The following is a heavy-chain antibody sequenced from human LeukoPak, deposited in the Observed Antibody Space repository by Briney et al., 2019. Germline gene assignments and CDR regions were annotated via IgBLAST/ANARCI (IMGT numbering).Heavy chain of an antibody. V-gene: IGHV3-48*03. CDR2: ISSGARTM. CDR3: ALLAVASDFDY. J-gene: IGHJ4*02. CDR1: GFMFRSFE. Sequence: VGCLRLSCAASGFMFRSFEMYWVRQAPGKGLEWVAYISSGARTMYYADSVKGRFTISRDDAKNSLFLQMNSLRAEDTAIYYCALLAVASDFDYWGQGTLVTVSS. D-gene: IGHD6-19*01.